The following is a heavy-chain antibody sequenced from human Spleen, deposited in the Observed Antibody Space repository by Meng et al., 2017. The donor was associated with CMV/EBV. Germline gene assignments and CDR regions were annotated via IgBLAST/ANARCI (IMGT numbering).Heavy chain of an antibody. CDR2: IYYSGRT. CDR3: ARDWSSGLELGY. V-gene: IGHV4-31*03. D-gene: IGHD1-26*01. CDR1: GGSISSGGYY. Sequence: CTVSGGSISSGGYYWSWIRPHPGKGLEWIGYIYYSGRTYYNPSLKSRVTISVDTSKNQFSLKLSSVTAADTAVYYCARDWSSGLELGYWGQGTLVT. J-gene: IGHJ4*02.